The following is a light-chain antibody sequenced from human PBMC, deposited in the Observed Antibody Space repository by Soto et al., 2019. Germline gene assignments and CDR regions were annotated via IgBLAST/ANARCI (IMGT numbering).Light chain of an antibody. CDR2: QVS. CDR1: SSNVGFYNY. Sequence: QSVLTQPASVSGSPGQSITISCTGASSNVGFYNYVSWYQQHPGKAPKLMIYQVSNRPSGVSNRFSGSKSGNTASLTISGLEAEDEADYYCSSYTSGNTLYVSGTGTKV. V-gene: IGLV2-14*01. CDR3: SSYTSGNTLYV. J-gene: IGLJ1*01.